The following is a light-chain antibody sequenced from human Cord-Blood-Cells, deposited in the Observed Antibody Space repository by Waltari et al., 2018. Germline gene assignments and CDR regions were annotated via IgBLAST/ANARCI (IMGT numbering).Light chain of an antibody. V-gene: IGKV2-28*01. Sequence: DIVMTQSPLSLPVTPGEPASIYCRSSQSLLHSNGYNYLDWYLQKPGQSPQLLIYLGSNRASGVPDRFSGSGSGTDFTLKISRVEAEDVGVYYCMQALQIITFGQGTRLEIK. J-gene: IGKJ5*01. CDR1: QSLLHSNGYNY. CDR3: MQALQIIT. CDR2: LGS.